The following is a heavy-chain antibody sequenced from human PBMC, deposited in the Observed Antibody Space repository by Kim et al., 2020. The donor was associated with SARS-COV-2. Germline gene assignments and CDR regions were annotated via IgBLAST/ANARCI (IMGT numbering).Heavy chain of an antibody. V-gene: IGHV4-34*01. CDR3: ARRFGSSWRRDQYFQH. J-gene: IGHJ1*01. CDR1: GGSFSGYY. CDR2: INHSGST. D-gene: IGHD6-13*01. Sequence: SETLSLTCAVYGGSFSGYYWSWIRQPPGKGLEWIGEINHSGSTNYNPSLKSRVTISVDTSKNQFSLKLSSVTAADTAVYYCARRFGSSWRRDQYFQHWGQGTLVTVSS.